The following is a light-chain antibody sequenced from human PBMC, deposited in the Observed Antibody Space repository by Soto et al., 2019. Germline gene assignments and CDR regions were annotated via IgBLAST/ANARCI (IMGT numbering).Light chain of an antibody. CDR2: AAF. V-gene: IGKV1-12*01. CDR1: QDIGLW. J-gene: IGKJ4*01. Sequence: DIQMAQSPSSVSASVGDRVTITCRASQDIGLWLAWYQQKPGKAPKLLIYAAFSLQSGVPSRFSGNTSGTEFVLTITSLQPEDFATYYCQQANNFPLTFGGGTRVEIK. CDR3: QQANNFPLT.